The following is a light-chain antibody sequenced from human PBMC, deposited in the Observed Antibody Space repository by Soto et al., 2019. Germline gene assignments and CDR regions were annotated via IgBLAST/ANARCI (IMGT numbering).Light chain of an antibody. Sequence: DVQMTQSPSSLSASVGYRITLTCRSSHTIHSYLHWYQFKPGKAPQLLIQSASSLHSGVPSRFSGSGSGTHFTLIISSLQPEDSATYYCQQTFSTPWTFGQGTKVDIK. CDR1: HTIHSY. V-gene: IGKV1-39*01. J-gene: IGKJ1*01. CDR3: QQTFSTPWT. CDR2: SAS.